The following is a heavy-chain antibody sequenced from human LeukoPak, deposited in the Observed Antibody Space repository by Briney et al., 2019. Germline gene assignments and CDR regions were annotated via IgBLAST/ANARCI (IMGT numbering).Heavy chain of an antibody. J-gene: IGHJ4*02. D-gene: IGHD3-22*01. CDR3: ARGFYYYDSSGYYEGYFDY. CDR1: GGSFSGYY. Sequence: SETLSLTCAVYGGSFSGYYWSWIRQPPGKGLEWIGEINHSGSTNYNPSLKSRVTISVDTSKNQFSLKLSSVTAADTAVYYCARGFYYYDSSGYYEGYFDYWGQGTLVTVPP. CDR2: INHSGST. V-gene: IGHV4-34*01.